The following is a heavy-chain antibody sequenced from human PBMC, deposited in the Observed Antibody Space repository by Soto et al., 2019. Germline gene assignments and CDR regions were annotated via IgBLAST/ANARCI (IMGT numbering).Heavy chain of an antibody. CDR2: LYNAGST. J-gene: IGHJ6*02. CDR1: GGSISRYY. Sequence: SETLSLTCTVSGGSISRYYWSWIRQPPGKGLEWIGYLYNAGSTIYNPSLKSRVTISVDTSKNQFSLKLSSVTAADTAVYYCAGAGDRIAAPLMYYYYYGMDVWGQGTTVTVSS. V-gene: IGHV4-59*01. CDR3: AGAGDRIAAPLMYYYYYGMDV. D-gene: IGHD6-13*01.